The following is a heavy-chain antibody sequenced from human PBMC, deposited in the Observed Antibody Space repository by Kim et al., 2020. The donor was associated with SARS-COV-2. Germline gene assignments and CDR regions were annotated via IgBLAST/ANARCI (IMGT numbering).Heavy chain of an antibody. D-gene: IGHD6-19*01. J-gene: IGHJ4*02. CDR3: AKDWKWLVARGSYFDY. CDR2: ISYDGSNK. V-gene: IGHV3-30*18. CDR1: GFTFSSYG. Sequence: GGSLRLSCAASGFTFSSYGMHWVRQAPGKGLEWVAVISYDGSNKYYADSVKGRFTISRDNSKNTLYLQMNSLRAEDTAVYYCAKDWKWLVARGSYFDYWGQGTLVTVSS.